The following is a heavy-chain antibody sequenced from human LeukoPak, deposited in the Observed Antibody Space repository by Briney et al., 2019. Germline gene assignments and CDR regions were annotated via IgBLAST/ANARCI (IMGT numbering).Heavy chain of an antibody. CDR1: GGSLSSYY. D-gene: IGHD3-22*01. CDR3: GRMARLDGTDYYYEVDY. Sequence: KSSEALSLTCTVSGGSLSSYYWTWIRQPPGKGLEWIGYIYYSGSTNYNPSLQSRVTISVDTSKNQFSLKLSSVTAADTAVYYCGRMARLDGTDYYYEVDYWGQGTLITVSS. V-gene: IGHV4-59*01. CDR2: IYYSGST. J-gene: IGHJ4*02.